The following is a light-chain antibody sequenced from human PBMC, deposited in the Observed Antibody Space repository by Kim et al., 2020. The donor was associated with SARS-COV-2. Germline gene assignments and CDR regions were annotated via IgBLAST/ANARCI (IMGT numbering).Light chain of an antibody. J-gene: IGLJ3*02. CDR1: SGHSSYA. V-gene: IGLV4-69*01. CDR3: QTWGTGIQGV. Sequence: QPVLTQSPSASASLGASVKLTCTLSSGHSSYAIAWHQQQPDKGPRYLMKVNSDGSHNKGDGIPDRFSGSTSGAERYLTISSLQSEDEADYYCQTWGTGIQGVFGGGTQLTVL. CDR2: VNSDGSH.